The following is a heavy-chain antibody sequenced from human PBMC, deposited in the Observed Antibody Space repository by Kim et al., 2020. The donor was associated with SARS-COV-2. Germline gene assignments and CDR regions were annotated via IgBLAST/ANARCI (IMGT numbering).Heavy chain of an antibody. CDR3: ARNPGSSYSSGWFYYYYYMDV. J-gene: IGHJ6*03. D-gene: IGHD6-19*01. Sequence: SETLSLTCTVSGGSISSYYWSWIRQPPGKGLEWIGYIYYSGSTKYNPSLKSRVTISVDTTKNQSSLKLSSVTAADTAVYYCARNPGSSYSSGWFYYYYYMDVWGKGTTVTVSS. CDR1: GGSISSYY. CDR2: IYYSGST. V-gene: IGHV4-59*08.